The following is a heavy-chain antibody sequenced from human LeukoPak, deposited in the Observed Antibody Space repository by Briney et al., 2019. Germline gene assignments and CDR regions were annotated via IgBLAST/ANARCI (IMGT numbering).Heavy chain of an antibody. CDR2: INAANGNT. Sequence: GASVNVSFKTSGFTFTTYTMHWVRQAPGQRLEWMGWINAANGNTQYSQKFQGRVTITRDTSASTAYMELSSLRSEDTAVYYCARGAPIRVAVAATFDPWGQGTLVTVPS. J-gene: IGHJ5*02. V-gene: IGHV1-3*01. D-gene: IGHD6-19*01. CDR1: GFTFTTYT. CDR3: ARGAPIRVAVAATFDP.